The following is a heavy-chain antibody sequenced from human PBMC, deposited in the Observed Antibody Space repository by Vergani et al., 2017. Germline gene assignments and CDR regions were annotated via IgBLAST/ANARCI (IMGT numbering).Heavy chain of an antibody. J-gene: IGHJ3*02. CDR3: ARSSYYDSSGTFDAFDI. D-gene: IGHD3-22*01. Sequence: QVQLVQSGAEVKKPGASVKVSCKASGYTFTGYYMHWVRQAPGQGLEWMGWINPNSGGTNYAQKLQGRVTMTTDTSTSTAYMELRSLRSDDTAVYYCARSSYYDSSGTFDAFDIWGQGTMVTVSS. CDR1: GYTFTGYY. CDR2: INPNSGGT. V-gene: IGHV1-2*02.